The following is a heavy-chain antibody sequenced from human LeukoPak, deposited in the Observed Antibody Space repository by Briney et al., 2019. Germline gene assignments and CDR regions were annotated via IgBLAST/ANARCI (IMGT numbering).Heavy chain of an antibody. CDR2: IRYDGSNK. Sequence: GGSLRLSCAASGFTFSSYGMHWVRQAPGKGLEWVAFIRYDGSNKYYADSVKGRFTISRDSSKNTLYLQMNSLRAEDTAVYYCAKEGNRGRYSSSSSNWFDPWGQGTLVTVSS. V-gene: IGHV3-30*02. CDR1: GFTFSSYG. CDR3: AKEGNRGRYSSSSSNWFDP. J-gene: IGHJ5*02. D-gene: IGHD6-6*01.